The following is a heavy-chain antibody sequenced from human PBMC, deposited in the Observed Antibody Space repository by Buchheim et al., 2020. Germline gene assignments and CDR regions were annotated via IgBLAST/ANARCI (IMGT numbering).Heavy chain of an antibody. V-gene: IGHV1-8*01. CDR2: VNPNSGNT. CDR1: GYTFTSFD. CDR3: ARCPARITIFGVVGTRPTWFDP. D-gene: IGHD3-3*01. J-gene: IGHJ5*02. Sequence: QVQLVQSGAEVKKPGASVKVSCKASGYTFTSFDTNWVRQAPGQGLEWMGWVNPNSGNTGYAQKFQGRVTMTRDTSISTAYMELSSLRSEDTAVYYCARCPARITIFGVVGTRPTWFDPWGQGTL.